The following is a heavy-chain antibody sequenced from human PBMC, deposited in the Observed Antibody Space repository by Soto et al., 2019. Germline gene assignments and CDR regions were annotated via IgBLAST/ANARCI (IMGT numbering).Heavy chain of an antibody. D-gene: IGHD4-17*01. CDR2: IDWDDDK. CDR1: GFSLSTSGMC. Sequence: EXAHTLGNPTQSLTLTCTFYGFSLSTSGMCVSWIRQPPGKALEWLALIDWDDDKYYSTSVKTRLTISNDTSKNQVVLTMTNMDPVDTATYYCARIPTDYGDYGSISSPGQHYYYGMDVWGQGTTVTVSS. V-gene: IGHV2-70*01. J-gene: IGHJ6*02. CDR3: ARIPTDYGDYGSISSPGQHYYYGMDV.